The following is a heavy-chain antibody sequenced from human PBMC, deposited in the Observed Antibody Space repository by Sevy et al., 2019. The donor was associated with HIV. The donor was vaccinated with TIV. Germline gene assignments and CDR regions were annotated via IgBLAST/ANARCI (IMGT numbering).Heavy chain of an antibody. J-gene: IGHJ5*02. CDR3: ARDPGGRDWFDP. Sequence: GGSLRLSCAASGFTFSYYRMSCVRQAPGKGLEWVANIKGDGSEIYYVDSVKGRFTISRDNAKNSLFLEMNSLRAEDTAVYYCARDPGGRDWFDPWGQGTLVTVSS. D-gene: IGHD2-15*01. CDR2: IKGDGSEI. V-gene: IGHV3-7*03. CDR1: GFTFSYYR.